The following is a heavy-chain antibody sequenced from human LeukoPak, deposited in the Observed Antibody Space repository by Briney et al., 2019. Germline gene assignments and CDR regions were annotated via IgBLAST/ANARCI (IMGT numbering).Heavy chain of an antibody. J-gene: IGHJ4*02. Sequence: PGASLRLSCAASGFTFSNYAMSWVRQAPGKGLEWVSAILGSGGSTYYADSVKGRFTVSRDNSKSTLYSQMNSLRAEDTALYYCAKWGDYDVLTGYYVPDYWGQGTLVTVSS. CDR3: AKWGDYDVLTGYYVPDY. CDR2: ILGSGGST. D-gene: IGHD3-9*01. CDR1: GFTFSNYA. V-gene: IGHV3-23*01.